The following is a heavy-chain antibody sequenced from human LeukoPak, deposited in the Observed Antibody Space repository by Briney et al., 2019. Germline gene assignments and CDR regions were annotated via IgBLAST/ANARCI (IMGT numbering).Heavy chain of an antibody. D-gene: IGHD1-26*01. V-gene: IGHV3-7*01. CDR1: RFSLTRYG. J-gene: IGHJ4*02. CDR2: IKQDGGEK. Sequence: GGSLRLSCVASRFSLTRYGMAWVRQAPGGGLDWVANIKQDGGEKYYVDSVKGRFTISRDNAKNSLYLQMNSLRAEDTAVYYCARVLATSLGAPFDYWGQGTLVTVSS. CDR3: ARVLATSLGAPFDY.